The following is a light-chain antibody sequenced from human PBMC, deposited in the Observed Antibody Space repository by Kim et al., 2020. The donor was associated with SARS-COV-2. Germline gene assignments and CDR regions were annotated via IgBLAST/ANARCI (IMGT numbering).Light chain of an antibody. Sequence: GQSIAISCTGTSSDVGGYDYVSWYQKHPGNAPKLMIYDVSLRPSGVSSRFSGSKSGNTASLTISGLQAEGEADYYCSSYTSGNTLVFGGGTQLTVL. CDR1: SSDVGGYDY. CDR2: DVS. J-gene: IGLJ2*01. CDR3: SSYTSGNTLV. V-gene: IGLV2-14*03.